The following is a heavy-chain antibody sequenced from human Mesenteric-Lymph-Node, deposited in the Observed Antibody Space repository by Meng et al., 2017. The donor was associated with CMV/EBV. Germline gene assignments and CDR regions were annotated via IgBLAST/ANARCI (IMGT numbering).Heavy chain of an antibody. J-gene: IGHJ4*02. CDR2: INPNSGGT. CDR3: AGWRGVTATSWLDY. CDR1: GYTFTGYY. V-gene: IGHV1-2*04. D-gene: IGHD2-21*02. Sequence: ASGYTFTGYYIPWVRQAPGQGPEWMRWINPNSGGTNYAQKFQGWVTMTRDTSSSAAYMELSRLRSDDTAVYYCAGWRGVTATSWLDYWGQGTLVTVSS.